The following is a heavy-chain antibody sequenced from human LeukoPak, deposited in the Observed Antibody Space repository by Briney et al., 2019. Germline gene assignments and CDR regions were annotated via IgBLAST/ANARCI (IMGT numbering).Heavy chain of an antibody. CDR3: TRVRAYDFWSGYLIPSDY. V-gene: IGHV3-49*03. Sequence: GGSLRLSCTASGFTFGDYAMSWFRQAPGKGLEWVGFIRSKAYGGTTEYAASVKGRFTISRDDSKSIAYLQMNSLKTEDTAVYYCTRVRAYDFWSGYLIPSDYWGQGTLVTVSS. CDR2: IRSKAYGGTT. D-gene: IGHD3-3*01. CDR1: GFTFGDYA. J-gene: IGHJ4*02.